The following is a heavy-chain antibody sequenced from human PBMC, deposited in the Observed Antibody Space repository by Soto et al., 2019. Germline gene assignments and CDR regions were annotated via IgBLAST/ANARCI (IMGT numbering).Heavy chain of an antibody. Sequence: LRLSCAASGFTFSSYAMSWVRQAPGKGLEWVSAISGSGGSTYYADSVKGRFTISRDNSKNTLYLQMNSLRAEDTAVYYCAKDREDYYGSGSYWDYWGQGTLVTVSS. D-gene: IGHD3-10*01. CDR3: AKDREDYYGSGSYWDY. CDR2: ISGSGGST. V-gene: IGHV3-23*01. CDR1: GFTFSSYA. J-gene: IGHJ4*02.